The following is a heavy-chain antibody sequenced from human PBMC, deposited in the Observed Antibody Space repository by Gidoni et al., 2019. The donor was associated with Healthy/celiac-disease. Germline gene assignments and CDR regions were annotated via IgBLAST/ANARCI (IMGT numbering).Heavy chain of an antibody. D-gene: IGHD2-8*01. Sequence: VQLVAFGGGLVQSWGSLRLSCAASGFTFSCYSMNWVRQAPGKGLEWFSSISSSSIYRYYEDSVKGRFTISRDNAKNSLYLKRNSLRAEDTAVYYCAGEGSGVYAILDAFDIWGQGTMVTVSS. CDR2: ISSSSIYR. J-gene: IGHJ3*02. CDR1: GFTFSCYS. V-gene: IGHV3-21*01. CDR3: AGEGSGVYAILDAFDI.